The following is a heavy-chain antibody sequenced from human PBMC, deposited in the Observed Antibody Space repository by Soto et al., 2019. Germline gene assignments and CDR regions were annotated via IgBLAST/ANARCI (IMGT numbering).Heavy chain of an antibody. J-gene: IGHJ6*02. CDR2: IYYSGST. Sequence: PSETLSLTCTVSGGSISNYFWSWIRQPPGKGLEWIGYIYYSGSTNYNPSLKSRVTISVDTSKNQFSLKLSSVTAADTAVYYCARISSWAYYYYYGMDVWGQGTTVTVSS. V-gene: IGHV4-59*01. CDR3: ARISSWAYYYYYGMDV. D-gene: IGHD6-13*01. CDR1: GGSISNYF.